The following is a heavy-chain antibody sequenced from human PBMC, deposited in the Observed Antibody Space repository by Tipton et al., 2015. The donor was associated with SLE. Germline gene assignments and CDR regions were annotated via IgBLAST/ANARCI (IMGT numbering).Heavy chain of an antibody. J-gene: IGHJ4*02. V-gene: IGHV4-59*01. CDR3: ARWDGPTVIFDY. D-gene: IGHD4-11*01. CDR2: IYYSGST. Sequence: TLSLTCTVSGGSISSYYWSWIRQPPGKGLEWIGYIYYSGSTNYNPSLKSRVTISVDTSKNQFSLKLSSVTAADTAVYYCARWDGPTVIFDYWGQGTLVTVSS. CDR1: GGSISSYY.